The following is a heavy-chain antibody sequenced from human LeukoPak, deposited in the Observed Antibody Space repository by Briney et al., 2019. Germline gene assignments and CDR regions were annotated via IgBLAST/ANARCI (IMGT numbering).Heavy chain of an antibody. CDR3: ARDAWYMGSSKYNWFDP. Sequence: SVKVSCKASGGTFSSYAISWVRQAPGQGLEWMGGIIPIFGTANYAQKFQGRVTITRDTSASTAYMELSSLRSEDTAVYYCARDAWYMGSSKYNWFDPWGQGTLVTVSS. J-gene: IGHJ5*02. CDR1: GGTFSSYA. V-gene: IGHV1-69*05. D-gene: IGHD3-10*01. CDR2: IIPIFGTA.